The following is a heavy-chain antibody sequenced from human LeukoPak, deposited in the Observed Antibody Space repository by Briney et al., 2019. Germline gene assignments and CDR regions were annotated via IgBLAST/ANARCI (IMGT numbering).Heavy chain of an antibody. D-gene: IGHD1-26*01. CDR1: GFTFSSYA. CDR3: AKASSPRVGAVYNWFDP. V-gene: IGHV3-23*01. J-gene: IGHJ5*02. CDR2: ISGSGGST. Sequence: GGSLRLSCAASGFTFSSYAMSWVRQAPGKGLEWVSAISGSGGSTYYADSVKGRFTISRDNSKNTLYLQMNSLRAEDTAVYYCAKASSPRVGAVYNWFDPWGQGTLVTVSS.